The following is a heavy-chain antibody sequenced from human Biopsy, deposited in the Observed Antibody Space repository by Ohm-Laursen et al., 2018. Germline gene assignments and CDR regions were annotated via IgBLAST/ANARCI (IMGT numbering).Heavy chain of an antibody. CDR3: ARGGSNYPDY. J-gene: IGHJ4*02. D-gene: IGHD3-16*01. V-gene: IGHV1-46*01. CDR1: GYTFTNHY. Sequence: SVKVSCKGSGYTFTNHYIHWVRQAPGQGLEWMGIINPVGGSTNYAQKFQGRVTLTTDTSTSTVHMELRSLRSDDTAVYYCARGGSNYPDYWGQGTLVTVSS. CDR2: INPVGGST.